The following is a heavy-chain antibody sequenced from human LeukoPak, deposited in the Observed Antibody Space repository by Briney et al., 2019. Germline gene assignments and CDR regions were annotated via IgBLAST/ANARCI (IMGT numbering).Heavy chain of an antibody. CDR2: IYYSGST. Sequence: SETLSLTCTVSGGSVSSGSYYWSWLRQPPGKGLEWIGYIYYSGSTNYNPSLKSRVTISVDTSKNQFSLKLSSVTAADTAVYYCARGRQYVGYDFWSGYYGYFDYWGQGTLVTVSS. CDR3: ARGRQYVGYDFWSGYYGYFDY. CDR1: GGSVSSGSYY. D-gene: IGHD3-3*01. V-gene: IGHV4-61*01. J-gene: IGHJ4*02.